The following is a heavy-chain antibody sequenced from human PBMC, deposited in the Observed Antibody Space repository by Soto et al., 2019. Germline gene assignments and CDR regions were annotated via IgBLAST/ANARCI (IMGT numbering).Heavy chain of an antibody. CDR3: PKTYTSGWYDFDN. CDR2: IGGGGSNT. Sequence: GGSLRLSCAVSGFTFSNYAMSWVRQAPGKGLEWVSSIGGGGSNTYYVGSVKGRFTISRDNSKNMLYLQMKSVGAEDTAIDYCPKTYTSGWYDFDNWGQGTLVTVSS. J-gene: IGHJ4*02. CDR1: GFTFSNYA. D-gene: IGHD6-19*01. V-gene: IGHV3-23*01.